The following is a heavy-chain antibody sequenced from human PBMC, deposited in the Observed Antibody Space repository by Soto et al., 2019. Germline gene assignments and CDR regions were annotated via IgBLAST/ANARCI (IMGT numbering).Heavy chain of an antibody. V-gene: IGHV3-23*01. Sequence: EVQLLESGGGLVQPGGSLRLSCAASGFTFSSYAMSWVRQAPGKGLEWVSAISGSGGSTYYADSVKGRFTISRDNSKNTLYLQMNSLRAEDTAVYYCAKKVSFWSGFLYYYGMDVWGQGTTVTVSS. CDR3: AKKVSFWSGFLYYYGMDV. CDR1: GFTFSSYA. D-gene: IGHD3-3*01. CDR2: ISGSGGST. J-gene: IGHJ6*02.